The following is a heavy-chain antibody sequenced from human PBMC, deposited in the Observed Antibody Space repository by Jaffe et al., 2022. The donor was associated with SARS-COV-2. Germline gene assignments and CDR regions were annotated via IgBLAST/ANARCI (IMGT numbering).Heavy chain of an antibody. V-gene: IGHV3-30-3*01. D-gene: IGHD3-22*01. CDR3: ARESNYYDSSGQEAFDI. CDR1: GFTFSSYA. J-gene: IGHJ3*02. CDR2: ISYDGSNK. Sequence: QVQLVESGGGVVQPGRSLRLSCAASGFTFSSYAMHWVRQAPGKGLEWVAVISYDGSNKYYADSVKGRFTISRDNSKNTLYLQMNSLRAEDTAVYYCARESNYYDSSGQEAFDIWGQGTMVTVSS.